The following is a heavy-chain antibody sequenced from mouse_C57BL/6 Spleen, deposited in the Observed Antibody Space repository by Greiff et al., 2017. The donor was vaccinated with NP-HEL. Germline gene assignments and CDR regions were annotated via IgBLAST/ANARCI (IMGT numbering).Heavy chain of an antibody. Sequence: QVQLQQSGAELVRPGASVTLSCKASGYTFTDYEMHWVKQTPVHGLEWIGAIDPETGGTAYNQKFKGKAILTADKSSSTAYMELRSLTSEDSAVYYCTRWEGGVYYDYDDSYFDYWGQGTTLTVSS. CDR1: GYTFTDYE. V-gene: IGHV1-15*01. CDR3: TRWEGGVYYDYDDSYFDY. J-gene: IGHJ2*01. CDR2: IDPETGGT. D-gene: IGHD2-4*01.